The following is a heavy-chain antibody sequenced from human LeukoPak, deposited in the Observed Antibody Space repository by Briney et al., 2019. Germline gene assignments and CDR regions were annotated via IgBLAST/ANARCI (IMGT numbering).Heavy chain of an antibody. CDR2: INHSGST. D-gene: IGHD4-23*01. J-gene: IGHJ4*02. CDR3: ARGLLRWLKRGFDY. CDR1: GGSISSYY. V-gene: IGHV4-34*01. Sequence: PSETLSLTCNVSGGSISSYYWSWIRQPPGKGLEWIGEINHSGSTNYNPSLKSRVTISVDTSRNQFSLKLSSVTAADTAVYYCARGLLRWLKRGFDYWGQGTLVTVSS.